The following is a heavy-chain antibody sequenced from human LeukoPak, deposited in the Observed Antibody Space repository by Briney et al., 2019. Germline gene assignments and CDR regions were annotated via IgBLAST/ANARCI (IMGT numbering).Heavy chain of an antibody. CDR3: AGGPPAYGDF. V-gene: IGHV3-23*01. CDR1: GFTFSTYV. Sequence: PGGSLRLSCAASGFTFSTYVVNWVRQAPGKGLEWVSTITGSGGSTYYADSVKGRFTISRDNSKNTLYLQMNNLRVEDTAVYYCAGGPPAYGDFWGQGTLVTVSS. CDR2: ITGSGGST. D-gene: IGHD3-10*01. J-gene: IGHJ4*02.